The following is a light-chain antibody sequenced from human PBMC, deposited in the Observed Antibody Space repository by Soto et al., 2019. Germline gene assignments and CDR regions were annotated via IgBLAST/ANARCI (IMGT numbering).Light chain of an antibody. CDR2: AAS. CDR1: HDISTC. J-gene: IGKJ4*01. Sequence: DIQMTQSPSSLSASVGATVTFSCRAMHDISTCCTWYQQKPGTAPPLRIYAASRLQSGVPSRFSGSGAGTTFTLTISRLQPEDFATYFCQQSYTTLGSFGGGTKV. CDR3: QQSYTTLGS. V-gene: IGKV1-39*01.